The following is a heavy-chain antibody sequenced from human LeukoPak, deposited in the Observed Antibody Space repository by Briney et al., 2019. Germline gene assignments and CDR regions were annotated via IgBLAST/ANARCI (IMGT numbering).Heavy chain of an antibody. CDR1: GYTFTSYG. Sequence: ASVKVSCKASGYTFTSYGISWVRQAPGQGLEWMGWISAYNGNTNYAQKLQGRVTMTTDTSTSTAYMELRSPRSDDTAVYYCAVGGGWYYYYGMDVWGQGTTVTVSS. V-gene: IGHV1-18*01. D-gene: IGHD6-19*01. J-gene: IGHJ6*02. CDR2: ISAYNGNT. CDR3: AVGGGWYYYYGMDV.